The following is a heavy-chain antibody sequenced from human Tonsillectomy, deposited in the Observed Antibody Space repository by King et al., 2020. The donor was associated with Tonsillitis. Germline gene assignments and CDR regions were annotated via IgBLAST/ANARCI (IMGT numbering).Heavy chain of an antibody. V-gene: IGHV3-53*01. D-gene: IGHD6-19*01. CDR2: IYSGDNT. J-gene: IGHJ4*02. CDR1: GFTVSSTY. Sequence: VQLVESGGGLIQPGGSLRLSCAASGFTVSSTYMSWVRQAPGKGLEWGSVIYSGDNTYFADSVKGRFTISRDNSKTTLYLQMNSLRAEDTAMYYCARHKAGRLSYFDYWGQGTLVTVSS. CDR3: ARHKAGRLSYFDY.